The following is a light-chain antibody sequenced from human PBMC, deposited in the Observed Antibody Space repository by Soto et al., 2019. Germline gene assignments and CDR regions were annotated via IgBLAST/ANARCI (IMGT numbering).Light chain of an antibody. V-gene: IGKV1-5*03. CDR1: QDVSSW. J-gene: IGKJ1*01. CDR2: KAS. Sequence: DIQLTQSPSSVSASVGDRVTITCRANQDVSSWLAWYQQKPGKAPNLLIYKASTLQSGVPSRFSGSGYGTEFTLTSSSLQPDDFATYYCQHSSCYSGSFGQGTKVDIK. CDR3: QHSSCYSGS.